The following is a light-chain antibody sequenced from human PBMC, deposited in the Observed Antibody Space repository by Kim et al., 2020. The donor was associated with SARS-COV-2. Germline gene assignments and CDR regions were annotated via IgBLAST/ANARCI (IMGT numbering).Light chain of an antibody. CDR2: DAS. CDR3: QQRLNWPLT. Sequence: SLSPGDSATLSCRASQSVSVYLAWYQQKPGQPPRLLIHDASTRATGIPMRFSGSGSGTDFTLTISSLEPEDFALYYCQQRLNWPLTFGGGTKLEI. V-gene: IGKV3-11*01. CDR1: QSVSVY. J-gene: IGKJ4*01.